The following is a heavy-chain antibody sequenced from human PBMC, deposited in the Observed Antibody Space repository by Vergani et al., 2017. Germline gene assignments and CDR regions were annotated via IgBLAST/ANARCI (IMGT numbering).Heavy chain of an antibody. V-gene: IGHV3-48*04. CDR2: INTNSRTT. Sequence: EVQLVESGGGLVQPGGSLRLSCAASGFFFSSYTMNWVRQAPGKGLEWISSINTNSRTTYYADSVKGRFTITRDNDNNSLFLQMSSLKAEDTAVYYCARVDYGGYSDYWGQGILVTVSS. D-gene: IGHD4-23*01. CDR1: GFFFSSYT. J-gene: IGHJ4*02. CDR3: ARVDYGGYSDY.